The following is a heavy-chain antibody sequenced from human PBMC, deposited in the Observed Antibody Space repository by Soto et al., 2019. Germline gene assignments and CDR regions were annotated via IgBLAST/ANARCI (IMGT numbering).Heavy chain of an antibody. CDR3: ARHRIEVVWRGFDY. J-gene: IGHJ4*02. Sequence: SETLPLSCTVSADSSTISNWYWGWLPEPPGKGLQWIGSSSYNGCTFYNPSLKGRVAISVDTSKKQSSLQVTSVTAADTAMYFCARHRIEVVWRGFDYWGQGSPVTVS. V-gene: IGHV4-39*01. CDR1: ADSSTISNWY. CDR2: SSYNGCT. D-gene: IGHD1-1*01.